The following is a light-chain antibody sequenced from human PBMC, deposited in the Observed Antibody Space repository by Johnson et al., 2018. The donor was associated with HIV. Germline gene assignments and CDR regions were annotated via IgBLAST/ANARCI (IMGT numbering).Light chain of an antibody. CDR2: ENN. CDR1: SSNIGNNY. V-gene: IGLV1-51*02. CDR3: GTWDSSLSAEAV. Sequence: QSVLTQPPSVSAAPGQKVTISCSGSSSNIGNNYVSWYQQLPRAAPKLLIYENNKRPSGIPDRFSGSKSGTSVTLDITGLQTGDEADYYCGTWDSSLSAEAVFGSGTKVTVL. J-gene: IGLJ1*01.